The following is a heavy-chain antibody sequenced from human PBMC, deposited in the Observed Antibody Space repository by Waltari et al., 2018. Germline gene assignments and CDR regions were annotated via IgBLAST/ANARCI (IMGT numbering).Heavy chain of an antibody. CDR3: ASTRYCSGGSCYGALCDY. V-gene: IGHV4-38-2*01. CDR2: IYHSGST. D-gene: IGHD2-15*01. J-gene: IGHJ4*02. Sequence: QVQLQESGPGLVKPSETLSLTCAVSGYSISSGYYWGWIRQPPGKGLEWIGSIYHSGSTYYNPSLKSRVTRSVDTSKNQFSLKLSSVTAADTAVYYCASTRYCSGGSCYGALCDYWGQGTLVTVSS. CDR1: GYSISSGYY.